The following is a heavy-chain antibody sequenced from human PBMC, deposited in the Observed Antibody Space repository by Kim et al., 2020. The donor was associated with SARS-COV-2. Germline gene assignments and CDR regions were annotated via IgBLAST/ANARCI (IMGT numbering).Heavy chain of an antibody. J-gene: IGHJ4*02. D-gene: IGHD3-10*01. CDR1: GFTFSGYS. V-gene: IGHV3-30*04. CDR2: ISYDGSNK. Sequence: GGSLRLSCAASGFTFSGYSMHWVRQDPGKGLEWVAVISYDGSNKYYADSVKGRFTISRDNSKNTLYLQMNSLRAEDTAVYYCARDLGTMVRGVTNYWGQGTLVTVSS. CDR3: ARDLGTMVRGVTNY.